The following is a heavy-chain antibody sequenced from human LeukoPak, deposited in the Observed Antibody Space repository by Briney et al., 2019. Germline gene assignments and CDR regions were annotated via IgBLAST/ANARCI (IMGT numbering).Heavy chain of an antibody. J-gene: IGHJ6*03. CDR2: INHSGST. Sequence: PSETLSLTCAVYGGSFSGYYWSWIRQPPGKGLEWIGEINHSGSTNYNPSLKSRVTISVDTSKNQFSLKLSSVTAADTAVYYCATGGSGWSGGLYYYYMDVWGKGTTVTVSS. CDR1: GGSFSGYY. CDR3: ATGGSGWSGGLYYYYMDV. D-gene: IGHD6-19*01. V-gene: IGHV4-34*01.